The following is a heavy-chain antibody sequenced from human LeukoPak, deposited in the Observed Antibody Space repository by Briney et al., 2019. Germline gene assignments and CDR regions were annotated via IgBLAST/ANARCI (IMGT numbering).Heavy chain of an antibody. CDR1: GYTFTSYG. CDR3: ARYRNYDSPGYYFDY. CDR2: ISTHNGNT. V-gene: IGHV1-18*01. J-gene: IGHJ4*02. D-gene: IGHD3-22*01. Sequence: GASVKVSCKASGYTFTSYGISWVRQAPGQGLEWMGWISTHNGNTNYAQKLQGRVTMTTDTSTSTAYMELRSLRSDDTAVYYCARYRNYDSPGYYFDYWGQGTLVTVSS.